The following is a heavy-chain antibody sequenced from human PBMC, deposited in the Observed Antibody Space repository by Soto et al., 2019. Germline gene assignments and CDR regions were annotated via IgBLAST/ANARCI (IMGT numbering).Heavy chain of an antibody. Sequence: PRLSCAASGFTFSSYSMNWVRQAPGKGLEWVSSISSSSSYIYYADSVKGRFTISRDNAKNSLYLQMNSLRAEDTAVYYCARDDSYYDSSGYCLGYWGQGTLVTVSS. CDR3: ARDDSYYDSSGYCLGY. CDR1: GFTFSSYS. CDR2: ISSSSSYI. D-gene: IGHD3-22*01. J-gene: IGHJ4*02. V-gene: IGHV3-21*01.